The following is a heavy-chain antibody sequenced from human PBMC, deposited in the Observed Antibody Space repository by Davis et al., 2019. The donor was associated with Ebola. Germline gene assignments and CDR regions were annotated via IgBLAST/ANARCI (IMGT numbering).Heavy chain of an antibody. CDR2: IYYSGST. D-gene: IGHD3-22*01. Sequence: PSETLSLTCTVSGGSINSINYYWAWIRQAPGKGLEWVGSIYYSGSTYYSPSLKSRLTISVDMSKNQFSLNLTSVTATDTAVYYCAAPALEDSSSLLDYYALDVWGQGTTVTVSS. CDR3: AAPALEDSSSLLDYYALDV. V-gene: IGHV4-39*01. CDR1: GGSINSINYY. J-gene: IGHJ6*02.